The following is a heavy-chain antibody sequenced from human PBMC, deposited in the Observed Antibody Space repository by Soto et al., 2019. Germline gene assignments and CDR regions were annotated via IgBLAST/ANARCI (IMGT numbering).Heavy chain of an antibody. V-gene: IGHV1-2*04. CDR3: ARDALRGAYYYDSSGYNNWFDP. J-gene: IGHJ5*02. D-gene: IGHD3-22*01. CDR2: INPNSGGT. CDR1: GYTFTGYY. Sequence: QVPLVQSGAEVKKPGASVKVSCKASGYTFTGYYMHWVRQAPGQGLEWMGWINPNSGGTNYAQKFQGWVTMTRDTSISTAYMELSRLRSDDTAVYYCARDALRGAYYYDSSGYNNWFDPWGQGTLVTVSS.